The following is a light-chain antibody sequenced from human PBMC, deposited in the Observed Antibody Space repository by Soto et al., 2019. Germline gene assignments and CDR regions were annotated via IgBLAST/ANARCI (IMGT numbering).Light chain of an antibody. V-gene: IGLV1-40*01. J-gene: IGLJ2*01. CDR3: QSYDSSLSVV. Sequence: QSVLTQPPSVSGAPGQRVTIPCTGSSSNIGAGYDVHWYQQLPGTAPKLLIYVNINRPSGVPDRFSGSKSGTSASLAITGLQAEDEADYYCQSYDSSLSVVFGGGTKLTVL. CDR2: VNI. CDR1: SSNIGAGYD.